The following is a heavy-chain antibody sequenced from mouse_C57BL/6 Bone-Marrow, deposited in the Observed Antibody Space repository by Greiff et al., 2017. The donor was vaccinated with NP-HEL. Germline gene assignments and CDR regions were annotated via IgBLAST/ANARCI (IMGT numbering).Heavy chain of an antibody. CDR1: GFTFSDYG. J-gene: IGHJ1*03. Sequence: EVKLMESGGGLVQPGGSLKLSCAASGFTFSDYGMAWVRQAPRKGPEWVAFISNLAYSIYYADTVTGRFTISRENAKNTLYLEMSSLRSEDTAMYYCARHYSNFWYFDVWGTGTTVTVSS. CDR3: ARHYSNFWYFDV. D-gene: IGHD2-5*01. V-gene: IGHV5-15*01. CDR2: ISNLAYSI.